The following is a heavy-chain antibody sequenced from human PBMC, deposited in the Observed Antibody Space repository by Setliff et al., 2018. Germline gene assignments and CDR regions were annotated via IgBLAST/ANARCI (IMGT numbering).Heavy chain of an antibody. CDR2: IQTSGTT. J-gene: IGHJ5*02. CDR1: GGSISSGNYY. V-gene: IGHV4-61*09. CDR3: ARGAGWWDL. Sequence: SETLSLTCTVSGGSISSGNYYWSWIRQPAGKGLEWIGHIQTSGTTNYNPSLKSRVTISVDTSKNQFSLKLSSVTAADTAVYYCARGAGWWDLWGQGTLVTVSS.